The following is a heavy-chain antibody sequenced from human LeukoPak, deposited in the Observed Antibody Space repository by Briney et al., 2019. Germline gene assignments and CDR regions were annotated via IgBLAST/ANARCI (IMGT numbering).Heavy chain of an antibody. Sequence: GGSLGLSCAASGFTFSSYAMSWVRQAPGKGLEWVSAISGSGGSTYYADSVKGRFTISRDNAKNSLYLQMNSLRAEDTAVYYCARPLSGYSYGVDYWGQGILVTVSS. CDR3: ARPLSGYSYGVDY. CDR1: GFTFSSYA. CDR2: ISGSGGST. D-gene: IGHD5-18*01. V-gene: IGHV3-23*01. J-gene: IGHJ4*02.